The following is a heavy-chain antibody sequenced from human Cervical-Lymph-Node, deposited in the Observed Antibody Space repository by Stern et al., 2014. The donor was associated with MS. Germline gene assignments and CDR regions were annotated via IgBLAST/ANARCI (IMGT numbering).Heavy chain of an antibody. CDR3: ARDDGNY. CDR1: GLSVSDTY. CDR2: IFGGGNT. V-gene: IGHV3-53*01. J-gene: IGHJ4*02. Sequence: EVQLEESGGGLIQPGGSLRLSCAASGLSVSDTYMSWVRQAPGKGLEWVSVIFGGGNTYYADSVRGRCTLSRDNSKNMLYLQMNSLGVEDTAVYYCARDDGNYWGQGTLVTVSS.